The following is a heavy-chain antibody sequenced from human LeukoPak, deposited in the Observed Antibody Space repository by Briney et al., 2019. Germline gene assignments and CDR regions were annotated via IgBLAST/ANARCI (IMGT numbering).Heavy chain of an antibody. CDR1: GYTFTSYG. CDR2: IITIFGTA. J-gene: IGHJ3*02. D-gene: IGHD6-13*01. Sequence: SVKVSCKASGYTFTSYGISWVRQAPGQGLEWMGGIITIFGTAKYAQKFQGRVTITADESTTTAYMELSSLRSEDTAVYYCTTVDRYSTSWYAFDIWGQGTMVTVSS. V-gene: IGHV1-69*13. CDR3: TTVDRYSTSWYAFDI.